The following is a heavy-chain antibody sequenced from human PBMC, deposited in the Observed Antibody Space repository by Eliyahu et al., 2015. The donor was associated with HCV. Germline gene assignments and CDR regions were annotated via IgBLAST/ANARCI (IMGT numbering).Heavy chain of an antibody. V-gene: IGHV3-74*01. CDR1: RFTFSKYW. CDR3: ARDLSGRDDY. J-gene: IGHJ4*02. CDR2: TNEDGRTT. Sequence: EVQLVESGGGLVQSGGSLXLSCAASRFTFSKYWMHWVRQXPGKGLXWVSRTNEDGRTTNYADSVKGRFTISRDNAKNTLYLQMDSLRVEDTAVYYCARDLSGRDDYWGQGTLVTVSS. D-gene: IGHD2-15*01.